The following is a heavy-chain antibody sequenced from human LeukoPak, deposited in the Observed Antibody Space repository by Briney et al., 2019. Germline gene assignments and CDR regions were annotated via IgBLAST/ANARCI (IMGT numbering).Heavy chain of an antibody. CDR3: VSNPPDSHDYVWGGSRLIPDY. V-gene: IGHV3-9*01. D-gene: IGHD3-16*02. CDR1: GFTFEDYA. J-gene: IGHJ4*02. CDR2: ISPNSDNI. Sequence: PGGSLRLSCAASGFTFEDYAMHWVRHVPGKGLEWVSSISPNSDNIAYADSVKGRFLISRDNAKKSLSLQMNTLRTDDTALYFCVSNPPDSHDYVWGGSRLIPDYWGPGTLVTVSS.